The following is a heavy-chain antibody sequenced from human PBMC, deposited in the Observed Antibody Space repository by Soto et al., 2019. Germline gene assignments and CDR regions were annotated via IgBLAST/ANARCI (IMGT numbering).Heavy chain of an antibody. D-gene: IGHD6-13*01. CDR2: ISAYNGNT. J-gene: IGHJ4*02. Sequence: ASVKVSCKASGYTFTSYGISWVRQAPGQGLEWMGWISAYNGNTNYAQKLQGRVTMTTDTSTSAAYMELRSLRSDDTAVYYCARARGYTSSWYNPFDYWGQGTLVTVSS. CDR1: GYTFTSYG. V-gene: IGHV1-18*01. CDR3: ARARGYTSSWYNPFDY.